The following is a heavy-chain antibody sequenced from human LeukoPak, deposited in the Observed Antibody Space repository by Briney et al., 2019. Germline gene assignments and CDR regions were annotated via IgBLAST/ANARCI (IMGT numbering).Heavy chain of an antibody. D-gene: IGHD3-16*01. J-gene: IGHJ4*02. V-gene: IGHV4-39*01. CDR2: SYYTESI. Sequence: SETLSLTCTVSGGSISSSAYYWGWIRQPPGKGLEWIGSSYYTESIYYTPSLKSRANILIDMSKNQLSLKLSSVTAADTAVYFCARGGTLRTFDYWGQGTLVTVSS. CDR1: GGSISSSAYY. CDR3: ARGGTLRTFDY.